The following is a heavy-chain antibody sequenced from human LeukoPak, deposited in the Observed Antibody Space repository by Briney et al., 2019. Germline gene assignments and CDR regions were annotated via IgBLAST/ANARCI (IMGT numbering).Heavy chain of an antibody. CDR2: IYYSGST. CDR1: GGSISSSSYY. J-gene: IGHJ4*02. D-gene: IGHD1-26*01. V-gene: IGHV4-39*07. CDR3: ARANSGSYYSGRVFLDLDY. Sequence: KPSETLSLTCTVSGGSISSSSYYWGWLRQPPGKGLEWIGSIYYSGSTYYNPSLKSRVTISVGTSKNQFSLKLSSVTAADTAVYYCARANSGSYYSGRVFLDLDYWGQGTLVTVSS.